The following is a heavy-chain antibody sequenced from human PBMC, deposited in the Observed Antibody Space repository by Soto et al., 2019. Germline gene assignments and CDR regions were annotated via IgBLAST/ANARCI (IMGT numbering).Heavy chain of an antibody. D-gene: IGHD3-3*01. V-gene: IGHV4-30-4*01. CDR2: IYYSGST. J-gene: IGHJ6*02. CDR1: GGSISSGDYY. Sequence: PSETLSLTCTVSGGSISSGDYYWSWIRQPPGKGLEWIGYIYYSGSTYYNPSLKSRVTKSVDTSKNQFSLKLSSVTAADTAVYYCARNYYDFWSGYYLKSEYYGMDVRGQGTTVTVSS. CDR3: ARNYYDFWSGYYLKSEYYGMDV.